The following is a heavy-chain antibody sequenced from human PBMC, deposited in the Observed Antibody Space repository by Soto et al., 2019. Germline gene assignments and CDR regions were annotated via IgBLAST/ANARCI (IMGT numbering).Heavy chain of an antibody. V-gene: IGHV3-21*01. CDR3: ARALSPIAAAANPKFQL. CDR2: ISSSSSYI. D-gene: IGHD6-13*01. J-gene: IGHJ1*01. CDR1: GFTLSSYS. Sequence: EVQLVESGGGLVKPGGSLRLSCADSGFTLSSYSMNWVRQAPGKGLEWVSSISSSSSYIYYADSVKGRFTISRDNAKNSLYLQMNSLRAEDTAVYYWARALSPIAAAANPKFQLWGQGTLVTVSS.